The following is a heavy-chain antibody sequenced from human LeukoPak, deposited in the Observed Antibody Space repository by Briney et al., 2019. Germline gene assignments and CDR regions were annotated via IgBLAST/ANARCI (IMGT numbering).Heavy chain of an antibody. CDR3: ARDSDSSGPNWFDP. Sequence: PGRSLRLSCAASGFTFSSYAMHWVRQAPGKGLEWVAVISYDGSNKYYADSVKGRFTISRDNSKNTLYLQMNSLRAEDTAVYHCARDSDSSGPNWFDPWGQGTLVTVSS. J-gene: IGHJ5*02. CDR2: ISYDGSNK. V-gene: IGHV3-30-3*01. CDR1: GFTFSSYA. D-gene: IGHD3-22*01.